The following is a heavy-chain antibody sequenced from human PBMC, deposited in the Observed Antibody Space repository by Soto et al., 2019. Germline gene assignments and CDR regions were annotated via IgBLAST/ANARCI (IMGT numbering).Heavy chain of an antibody. CDR3: AKGNNGYALFFDY. CDR1: GFTFSSYV. D-gene: IGHD5-12*01. CDR2: ISGTGGDT. J-gene: IGHJ4*02. Sequence: EMQLLESGGGLVQPGGSLRLSCAAPGFTFSSYVMNWVRPAPGKGLEWVSTISGTGGDTYYADSVKGRFTVSRDNSKNTLFLQMDSLRAEDTAVYYCAKGNNGYALFFDYWGQGTLVTVYS. V-gene: IGHV3-23*01.